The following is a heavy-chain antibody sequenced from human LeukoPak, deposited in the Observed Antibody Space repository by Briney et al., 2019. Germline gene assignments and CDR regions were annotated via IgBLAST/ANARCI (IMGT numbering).Heavy chain of an antibody. J-gene: IGHJ3*02. Sequence: SETLSLTCTVSGGSISSGDYYWSWIRQPPGKGLEWIGYIDYSESTNYNPSLQSRVTISVDTSKNQFSLKLSSVTAADTAVYYCVRGRRYSSHLDAFDIWGQGTMVTVSS. CDR2: IDYSEST. D-gene: IGHD6-19*01. V-gene: IGHV4-61*08. CDR3: VRGRRYSSHLDAFDI. CDR1: GGSISSGDYY.